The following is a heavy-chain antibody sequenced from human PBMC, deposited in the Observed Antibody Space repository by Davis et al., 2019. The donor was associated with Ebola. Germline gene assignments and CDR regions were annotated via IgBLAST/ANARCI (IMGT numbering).Heavy chain of an antibody. J-gene: IGHJ2*01. Sequence: MPSETLSLTCAVYGGSFSGYYWSWIRQPPGKGLEWIGEINHSGSTNYNPSLKSRVTISVDTSKNQFSLKLSSVTAADTAVYYCARGYGVFYWYFDLWGRGTLVTVPS. CDR3: ARGYGVFYWYFDL. D-gene: IGHD4-17*01. V-gene: IGHV4-34*01. CDR1: GGSFSGYY. CDR2: INHSGST.